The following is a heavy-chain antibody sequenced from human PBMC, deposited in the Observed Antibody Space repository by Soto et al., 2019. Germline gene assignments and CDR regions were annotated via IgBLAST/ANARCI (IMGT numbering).Heavy chain of an antibody. CDR1: GGSISSSSYY. CDR2: IYYSGST. D-gene: IGHD3-3*01. Sequence: SETLSLTCTVSGGSISSSSYYWGWIRQPPGKGLEWIGSIYYSGSTYYNPSLKSRVTISVDTSKNQFSLKLSSVTAADTAVYYCALHYDFWSGYSVFDPWGQGTLVTVSS. J-gene: IGHJ5*02. V-gene: IGHV4-39*01. CDR3: ALHYDFWSGYSVFDP.